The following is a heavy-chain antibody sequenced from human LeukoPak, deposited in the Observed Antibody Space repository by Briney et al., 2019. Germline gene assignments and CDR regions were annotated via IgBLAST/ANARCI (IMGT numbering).Heavy chain of an antibody. CDR2: IIPILGIA. CDR3: ARPPDSSGFNFDY. CDR1: GYTFTNYA. V-gene: IGHV1-69*04. Sequence: SVKVSCKASGYTFTNYAISWVRQAPGQGLEWMGRIIPILGIANYAQKFQGRVTITADKSTSTAYMELSSLRSEDTAVYYCARPPDSSGFNFDYWGQGTLVTVSS. J-gene: IGHJ4*02. D-gene: IGHD3-22*01.